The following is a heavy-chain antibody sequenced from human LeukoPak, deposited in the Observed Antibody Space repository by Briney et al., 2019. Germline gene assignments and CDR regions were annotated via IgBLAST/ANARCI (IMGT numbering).Heavy chain of an antibody. D-gene: IGHD3-10*01. V-gene: IGHV4-61*02. J-gene: IGHJ5*02. Sequence: SSETLSLTCTVSGGSISSGSYYWSWIRQPAGKGLEWIGRIYTSGSTNYNPSLKSRVTISVDTSKNQFSLKLSSVTAADTAVYYCARDSMELVWFGELLAWFDPWGQGTLVTVSS. CDR3: ARDSMELVWFGELLAWFDP. CDR1: GGSISSGSYY. CDR2: IYTSGST.